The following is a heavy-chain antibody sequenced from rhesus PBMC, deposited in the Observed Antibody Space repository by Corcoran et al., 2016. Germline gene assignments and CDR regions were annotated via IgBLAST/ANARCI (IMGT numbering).Heavy chain of an antibody. Sequence: QLQLQESGPGLVKPSETLSVTCAVSGGSISSNYWSWIRQPPGNGLEWIGRIYVSGSSTNYNPSLKSRVTLSVETSKNQLSLKLSSVTAADTAVYYWARHKGGYSTLGLDSWGQGVVVTVSS. D-gene: IGHD5-42*01. CDR1: GGSISSNY. CDR2: IYVSGSST. V-gene: IGHV4-169*01. CDR3: ARHKGGYSTLGLDS. J-gene: IGHJ6*01.